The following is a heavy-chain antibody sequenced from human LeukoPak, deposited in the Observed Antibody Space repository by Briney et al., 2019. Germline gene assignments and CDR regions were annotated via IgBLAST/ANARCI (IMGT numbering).Heavy chain of an antibody. CDR2: IYNIGSS. D-gene: IGHD1-26*01. J-gene: IGHJ4*02. V-gene: IGHV4-59*08. CDR1: DASISSYS. CDR3: ARHSPSKVGFDY. Sequence: SETLSLTCTVSDASISSYSWSWIRQPPGKGLEWIGYIYNIGSSNYNPSLKSRVTISADTSKIQFSLKLNSVTAADTAVHYCARHSPSKVGFDYWGQGTLVAVSS.